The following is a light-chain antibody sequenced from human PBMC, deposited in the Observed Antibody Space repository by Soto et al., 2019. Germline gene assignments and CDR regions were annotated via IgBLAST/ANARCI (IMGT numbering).Light chain of an antibody. CDR2: RAS. J-gene: IGKJ1*01. Sequence: DIQMTQSPSTLSASVGDRVTITCRASQSISSWLAWYQQKPGKAPKILIYRASNLESGVPSRFSGSGSGTEFTLNISSLQPDDFATYYCQHYNSYWTFGQGTKVDIK. V-gene: IGKV1-5*03. CDR3: QHYNSYWT. CDR1: QSISSW.